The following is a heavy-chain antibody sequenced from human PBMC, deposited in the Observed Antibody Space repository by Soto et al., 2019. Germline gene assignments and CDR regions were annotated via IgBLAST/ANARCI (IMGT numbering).Heavy chain of an antibody. CDR2: IYYSGST. CDR3: ARAPRRYDSSGYYYEYNWFDP. CDR1: GGSISSYY. D-gene: IGHD3-22*01. Sequence: SETLSLTCTVSGGSISSYYWSWIRQPPGKGLEWIGYIYYSGSTNYNPSLKSRVTISVDTSKNQFSLKLSSVTAADTAVYYCARAPRRYDSSGYYYEYNWFDPWGQGTLVTVSS. J-gene: IGHJ5*02. V-gene: IGHV4-59*01.